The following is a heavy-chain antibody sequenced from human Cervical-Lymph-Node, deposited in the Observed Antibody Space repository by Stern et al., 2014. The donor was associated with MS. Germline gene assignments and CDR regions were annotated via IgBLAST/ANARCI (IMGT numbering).Heavy chain of an antibody. J-gene: IGHJ4*02. D-gene: IGHD6-19*01. CDR1: GGSITSSTW. CDR3: ARDRDNSGWYRSEFDS. Sequence: QVQLQESGPGLVKPSGTLSLTCAVSGGSITSSTWWSWVRQPPRQGLEWIGEIYHSGSTSYNPSLKSRVTISIDNSKNQLYLTPDSVTAADTAIYYCARDRDNSGWYRSEFDSWGQGTLVTVSS. V-gene: IGHV4-4*02. CDR2: IYHSGST.